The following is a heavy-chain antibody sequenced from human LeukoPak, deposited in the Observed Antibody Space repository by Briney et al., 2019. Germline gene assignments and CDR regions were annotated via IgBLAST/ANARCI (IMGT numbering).Heavy chain of an antibody. CDR3: AKDPHNCSSTSCNWFDP. J-gene: IGHJ5*02. Sequence: GGSLRLSCAASGFTFSSYSMNWVRQAPGKGLEWVSSISSSSSYIYYADSAKGRFTISRDNAKNSLYLQMNSLRAEDTAVYYCAKDPHNCSSTSCNWFDPWGQGTLVTVSS. D-gene: IGHD2-2*01. V-gene: IGHV3-21*04. CDR2: ISSSSSYI. CDR1: GFTFSSYS.